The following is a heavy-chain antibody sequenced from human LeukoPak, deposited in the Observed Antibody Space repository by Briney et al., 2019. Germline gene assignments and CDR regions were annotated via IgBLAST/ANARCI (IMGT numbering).Heavy chain of an antibody. CDR2: INSDGSST. CDR3: ATSAAGFFDY. J-gene: IGHJ4*02. CDR1: GFTFSSYW. V-gene: IGHV3-74*01. D-gene: IGHD6-13*01. Sequence: PGGSLRLSCAASGFTFSSYWMHWVRQAPGKGLVWVSRINSDGSSTSYADSVKGRFTISRDNAKNTLYLQMNSLRAEDMALYYCATSAAGFFDYWGQGTLVTVSS.